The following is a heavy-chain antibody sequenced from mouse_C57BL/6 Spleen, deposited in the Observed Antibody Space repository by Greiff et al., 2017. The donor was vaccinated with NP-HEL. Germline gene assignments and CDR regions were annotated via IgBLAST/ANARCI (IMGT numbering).Heavy chain of an antibody. V-gene: IGHV1-26*01. Sequence: EVQLQQSGPELVKPGASVKISCKASGYTFTDYYMNWVKQSHGKSLEWIGDINPNNGGTSYNQKFKGKATLTVDKSSSTAYMELRSLTSEDSAVYYCASYDAYWGQGTSVTVSS. CDR3: ASYDAY. J-gene: IGHJ4*01. D-gene: IGHD2-12*01. CDR1: GYTFTDYY. CDR2: INPNNGGT.